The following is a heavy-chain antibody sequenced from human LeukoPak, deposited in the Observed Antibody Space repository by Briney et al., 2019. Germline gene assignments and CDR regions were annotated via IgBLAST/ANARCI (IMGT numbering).Heavy chain of an antibody. V-gene: IGHV3-21*04. CDR3: AKFAQRYCSGGSCHPFDY. Sequence: PGGSLRLSCAASGFTFSSYSMNWVRQAPGKGLEWVSSISTSSIYIYYADSVKGRFTISRDNSKNTLHLQMNSLRAEDTAAYYFAKFAQRYCSGGSCHPFDYWGQRTLVTVSS. D-gene: IGHD2-15*01. J-gene: IGHJ4*02. CDR2: ISTSSIYI. CDR1: GFTFSSYS.